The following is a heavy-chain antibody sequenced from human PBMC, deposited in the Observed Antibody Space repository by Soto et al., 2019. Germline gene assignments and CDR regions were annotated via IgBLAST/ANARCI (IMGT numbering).Heavy chain of an antibody. CDR1: GFTFSGYW. J-gene: IGHJ4*02. CDR3: ARGGAYNGGWFS. Sequence: EVQLVESGGGLVQPGGSLRLSCAASGFTFSGYWMHWVRQSQGKGLVWVSRLNSDGSITSYADSVKGRFTISRDNAKNTLYLQMNSLRAEDTAVYFCARGGAYNGGWFSWGPGTLVTVSS. CDR2: LNSDGSIT. V-gene: IGHV3-74*01. D-gene: IGHD6-19*01.